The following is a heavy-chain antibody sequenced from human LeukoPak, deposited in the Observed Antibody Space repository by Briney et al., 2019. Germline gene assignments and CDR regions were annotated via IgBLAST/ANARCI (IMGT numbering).Heavy chain of an antibody. J-gene: IGHJ5*02. CDR1: GYTFTGYY. D-gene: IGHD3-3*01. Sequence: GASVKVSCKASGYTFTGYYMHWVRQAPGQGLEWMGWINPNSGGTNYAQKFQGRVTMTRDTSISTAYMELSRLRSDDTAVYYCARDPVTILGVVSDWFDPWGQGTLVTVSS. V-gene: IGHV1-2*02. CDR2: INPNSGGT. CDR3: ARDPVTILGVVSDWFDP.